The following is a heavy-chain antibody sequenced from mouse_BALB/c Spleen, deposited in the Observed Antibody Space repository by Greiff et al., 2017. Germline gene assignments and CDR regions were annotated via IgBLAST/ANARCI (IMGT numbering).Heavy chain of an antibody. CDR3: TSYYYGTY. CDR2: IYPSDSYT. CDR1: GYTFTSYW. J-gene: IGHJ2*01. D-gene: IGHD1-1*01. Sequence: QVQLQQPGAELVRPGASVKLSCKASGYTFTSYWINWVKQRPGQGLEWIGNIYPSDSYTNYNQKFKDKATLTVDKSSSTAYMQLSSPTSEDSAVYYCTSYYYGTYWGQGTTLTVSS. V-gene: IGHV1-69*02.